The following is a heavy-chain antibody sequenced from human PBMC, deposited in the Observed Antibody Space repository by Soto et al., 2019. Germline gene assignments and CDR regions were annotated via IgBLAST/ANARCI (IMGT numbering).Heavy chain of an antibody. CDR2: IYSGGST. Sequence: EVQLVESGGGLIQPGGSLRLSCAASGFTVSSNYMSWVRQAPGKGLEWVSVIYSGGSTYYADSVKGRFTISRDNSKNTLYLQMNSLRAEDTDVYYCARDRVESGYPEYFQHWGQCTLVTVSS. J-gene: IGHJ1*01. CDR3: ARDRVESGYPEYFQH. V-gene: IGHV3-53*01. D-gene: IGHD3-22*01. CDR1: GFTVSSNY.